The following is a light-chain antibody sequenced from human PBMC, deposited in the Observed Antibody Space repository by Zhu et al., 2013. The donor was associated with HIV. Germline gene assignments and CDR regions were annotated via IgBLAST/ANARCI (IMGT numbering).Light chain of an antibody. CDR3: QYYSLYSST. J-gene: IGKJ2*02. CDR2: ETS. CDR1: QSIGKW. Sequence: DIQMTQSPSFVSASIGDGVTITCRASQSIGKWLAWYQQKAGKSPDLLIYETSKLESGVPSRFSGSGYGTEFTLTITSLTPDDFATYYCQYYSLYSSTFGQGTRLDIK. V-gene: IGKV1-5*03.